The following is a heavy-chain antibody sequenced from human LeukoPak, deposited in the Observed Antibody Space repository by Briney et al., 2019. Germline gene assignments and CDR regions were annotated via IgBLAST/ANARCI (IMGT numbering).Heavy chain of an antibody. Sequence: SETLSLTCTVSGDSISSSSYYWGWIRQPPGKGLEGIGYIYYSGSTNYNPSLKSRVTISADTSKNQFSLNLSSVTAADTAVYHCAGRTIAARQALDYWGQGTLVTVSS. CDR2: IYYSGST. CDR3: AGRTIAARQALDY. D-gene: IGHD6-6*01. V-gene: IGHV4-61*05. J-gene: IGHJ4*02. CDR1: GDSISSSSYY.